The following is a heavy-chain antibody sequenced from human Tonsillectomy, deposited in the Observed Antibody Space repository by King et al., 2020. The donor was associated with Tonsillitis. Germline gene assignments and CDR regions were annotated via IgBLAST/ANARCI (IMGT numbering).Heavy chain of an antibody. CDR2: IYYSST. CDR3: ARRGDDVWGSYHPAGPLDI. V-gene: IGHV4-39*01. D-gene: IGHD3-16*02. CDR1: GASVSSSDYY. Sequence: QLQESGPGLVKPSETLSLTCTVSGASVSSSDYYWGWIRQSPGKGLEWIGSIYYSSTHYNPSLKTRVTISVDTSKNQFSLKLSSVTAADTAVYYCARRGDDVWGSYHPAGPLDIWGQGTMVIVSS. J-gene: IGHJ3*02.